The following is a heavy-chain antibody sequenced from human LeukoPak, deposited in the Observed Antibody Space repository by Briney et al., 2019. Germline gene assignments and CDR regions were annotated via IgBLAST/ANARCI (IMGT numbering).Heavy chain of an antibody. Sequence: RPGGSLRLSCAASGFTFDDYGMTWVRQAPGKGLEWVSGIGWNGGSTGYADSVKGRFTISRDNSKNTLYLQMNSLRAEDTAVYYCAKDGFDYYDSSGYYYFNYWGQGTLVTVSS. V-gene: IGHV3-20*04. D-gene: IGHD3-22*01. CDR2: IGWNGGST. CDR1: GFTFDDYG. CDR3: AKDGFDYYDSSGYYYFNY. J-gene: IGHJ4*02.